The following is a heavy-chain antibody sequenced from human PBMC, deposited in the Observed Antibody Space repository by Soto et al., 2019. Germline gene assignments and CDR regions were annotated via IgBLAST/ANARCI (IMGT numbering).Heavy chain of an antibody. CDR3: ATHPGRYYVFWIGYKYYFDY. CDR2: INPSGGST. D-gene: IGHD3-3*01. J-gene: IGHJ4*02. Sequence: GASVKVSCKASGYTFTSYYMHWVRQAPGQGLEWMGIINPSGGSTSYAQKFQGRVTMTRDTSTSTVYMELSSLRSEDTAVYYCATHPGRYYVFWIGYKYYFDYWGQGTLFTVS. V-gene: IGHV1-46*03. CDR1: GYTFTSYY.